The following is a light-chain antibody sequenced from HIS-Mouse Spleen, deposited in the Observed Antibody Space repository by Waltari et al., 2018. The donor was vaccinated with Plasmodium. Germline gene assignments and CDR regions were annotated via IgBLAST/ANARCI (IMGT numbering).Light chain of an antibody. J-gene: IGLJ3*02. CDR1: SSDVGSYNL. V-gene: IGLV2-23*03. Sequence: QSALTQPASVSGSPGQSITISCTGTSSDVGSYNLVSWYQQHPGKAPKLVIYEGSKRPSGVSNRFSGSKSGNTASLTLSGLQAEDEADYYCCSYAGSSTFVFGGGTKLTVL. CDR3: CSYAGSSTFV. CDR2: EGS.